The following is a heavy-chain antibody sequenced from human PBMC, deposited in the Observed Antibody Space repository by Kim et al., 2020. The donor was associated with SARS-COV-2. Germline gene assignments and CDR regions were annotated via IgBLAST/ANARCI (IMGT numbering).Heavy chain of an antibody. Sequence: GGSLRLSCAASGFLFSSYNMNWVRQAPGKGLEWVAYINSRGTNIAYADSVKGRFTVSRDNAKNSLFLHVDNLRDEDTALYYCAREVNHYYYYGMDVWGRGTPVTVSS. CDR2: INSRGTNI. CDR3: AREVNHYYYYGMDV. CDR1: GFLFSSYN. D-gene: IGHD3-22*01. J-gene: IGHJ6*02. V-gene: IGHV3-48*02.